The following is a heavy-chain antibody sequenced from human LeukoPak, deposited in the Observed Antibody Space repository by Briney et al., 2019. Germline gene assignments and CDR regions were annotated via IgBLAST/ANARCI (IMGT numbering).Heavy chain of an antibody. CDR1: GYTFTSYG. D-gene: IGHD6-13*01. CDR2: ISAYNGNT. V-gene: IGHV1-18*01. CDR3: ARDRRRIAAAGNIDY. J-gene: IGHJ4*02. Sequence: ASVKLSCKASGYTFTSYGISWVRQAPGQGLEWMGWISAYNGNTNYAQKLQGRVTMTTDTSTSTAYMELRSLRSDDTAVYYCARDRRRIAAAGNIDYWGQGTLVTVSS.